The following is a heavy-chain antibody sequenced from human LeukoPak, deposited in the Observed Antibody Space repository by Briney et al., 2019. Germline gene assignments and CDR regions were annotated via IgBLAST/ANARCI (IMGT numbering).Heavy chain of an antibody. CDR2: ISYDGSNK. D-gene: IGHD5-12*01. CDR3: ARDSGYNSPIDY. V-gene: IGHV3-30*19. CDR1: GFIFSSYG. Sequence: GGSLRLSCAASGFIFSSYGMHWVRQAPSKGLEWVAVISYDGSNKYYADSVKGRFTISRDNSKNTLYLQMNSLRAEDTAVYYCARDSGYNSPIDYWGQGTLVTVSS. J-gene: IGHJ4*02.